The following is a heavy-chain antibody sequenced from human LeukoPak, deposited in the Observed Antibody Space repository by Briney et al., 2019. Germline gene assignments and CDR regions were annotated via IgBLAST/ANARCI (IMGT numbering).Heavy chain of an antibody. CDR2: IYGSDGNT. CDR1: GFTLTSKS. Sequence: GESRRLSCAASGFTLTSKSMKWARQAPGKGLEWVSTIYGSDGNTNYADSVKGRFTISRDNSKNTLYLQMNSLRVEDTAVYYCARDYGDYPSYWYFDLWGRGTLVTVS. V-gene: IGHV3-23*01. CDR3: ARDYGDYPSYWYFDL. J-gene: IGHJ2*01. D-gene: IGHD4-17*01.